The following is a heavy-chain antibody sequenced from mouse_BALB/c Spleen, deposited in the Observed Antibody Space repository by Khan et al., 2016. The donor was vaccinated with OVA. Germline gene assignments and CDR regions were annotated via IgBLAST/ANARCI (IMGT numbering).Heavy chain of an antibody. CDR3: ATSYFYGYYFDY. CDR2: ISGDSNTI. D-gene: IGHD1-1*01. J-gene: IGHJ2*01. Sequence: EVQLQESGGGLVQPGGSRKLSCAASGFTFSSYGMHWVRQAPEKGLEWIAYISGDSNTIYYADTVKGRFTISRDNPKNTLFLQMNSLMSEDTASDYCATSYFYGYYFDYWGPGTPLTVSS. CDR1: GFTFSSYG. V-gene: IGHV5-17*02.